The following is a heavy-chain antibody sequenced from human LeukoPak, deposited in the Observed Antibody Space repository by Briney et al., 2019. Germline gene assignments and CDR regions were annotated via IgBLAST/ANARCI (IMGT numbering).Heavy chain of an antibody. V-gene: IGHV4-34*01. J-gene: IGHJ4*02. CDR1: GGSFRGYY. D-gene: IGHD4-17*01. CDR3: ARSEGHDYGDLYYFDY. Sequence: SETLSLTCAVYGGSFRGYYWSWIRQPPGKGLEWIGEINHSGSTNYNPSLKSRVTISVDTSKNQFSLKLSSVTAADTAVYYCARSEGHDYGDLYYFDYWGQGTLVTVSS. CDR2: INHSGST.